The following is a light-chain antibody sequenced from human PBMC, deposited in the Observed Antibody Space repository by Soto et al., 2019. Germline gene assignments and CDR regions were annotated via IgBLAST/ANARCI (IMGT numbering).Light chain of an antibody. CDR3: QQYNNWPPHT. Sequence: DIQMTQSPSTLSASVGDRVTITCRASQSISSWLAWYQQKPGKAPKLLIYDASSLESGVPSRFSGSGSGTEFTLTISSLQSEDFAVYYCQQYNNWPPHTFGQGTKVDIK. CDR1: QSISSW. J-gene: IGKJ1*01. CDR2: DAS. V-gene: IGKV1-5*01.